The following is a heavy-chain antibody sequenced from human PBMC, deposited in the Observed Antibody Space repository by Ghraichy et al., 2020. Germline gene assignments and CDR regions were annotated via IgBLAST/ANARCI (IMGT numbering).Heavy chain of an antibody. CDR1: GGSISSGGYY. CDR3: ARAGGEGAYSSGWYLGAFDI. J-gene: IGHJ3*02. D-gene: IGHD6-19*01. V-gene: IGHV4-31*03. Sequence: SETLSLTCTVSGGSISSGGYYWSWIRQHPGKGLEWIGYIYYSGSTYYNPSLKSRVTISVDTSKNQFSLKLSSVTAADTAVYYCARAGGEGAYSSGWYLGAFDIWGQGTMVTVSS. CDR2: IYYSGST.